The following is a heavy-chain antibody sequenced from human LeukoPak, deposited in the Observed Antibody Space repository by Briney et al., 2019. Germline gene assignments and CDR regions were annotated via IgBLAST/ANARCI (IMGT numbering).Heavy chain of an antibody. D-gene: IGHD3-22*01. J-gene: IGHJ4*02. V-gene: IGHV4-34*01. CDR1: GGSISSYY. CDR2: ISHSGST. CDR3: VTYYYGSSAPKRNY. Sequence: SETLSLTCTVSGGSISSYYWSWIRQPPGKGLEWIGEISHSGSTTYNPSLRSRVTISGDTSKKQFSLKLSSVTAADTAVYYCVTYYYGSSAPKRNYWGQGILVTVSS.